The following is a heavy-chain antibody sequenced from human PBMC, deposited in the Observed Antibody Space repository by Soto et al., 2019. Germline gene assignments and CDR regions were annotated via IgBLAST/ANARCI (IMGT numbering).Heavy chain of an antibody. Sequence: GGSLRLSCAASGFTFSSYSMNWVRQAPGKGLEWVSSISSSSSYIYYADSVKGRFTISRDNAKNSLYLQMNSLRAEDTAVYYCARDRQSEDCSGGSCYFSYYYGMDVWDQWTTSTVS. CDR1: GFTFSSYS. CDR3: ARDRQSEDCSGGSCYFSYYYGMDV. D-gene: IGHD2-15*01. CDR2: ISSSSSYI. V-gene: IGHV3-21*01. J-gene: IGHJ6*02.